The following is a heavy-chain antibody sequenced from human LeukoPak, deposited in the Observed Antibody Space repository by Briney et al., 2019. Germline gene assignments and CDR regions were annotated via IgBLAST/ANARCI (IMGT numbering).Heavy chain of an antibody. CDR3: ARWWYYYGSGSYLDY. Sequence: PGGSLRLSCAASGFTFSSYGMHWVRQAPGKGLEWVAVIWYDGSNKYYADSVKGRFTISRDNSKNTLYLQMNSLRAEDTAVYYCARWWYYYGSGSYLDYWGQGTLVTVSS. J-gene: IGHJ4*02. CDR1: GFTFSSYG. CDR2: IWYDGSNK. V-gene: IGHV3-33*01. D-gene: IGHD3-10*01.